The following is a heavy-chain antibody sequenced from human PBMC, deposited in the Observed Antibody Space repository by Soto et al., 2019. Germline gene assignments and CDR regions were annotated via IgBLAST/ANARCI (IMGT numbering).Heavy chain of an antibody. Sequence: QVQLVQSGVEVKKPGASVKVSCKASGYTFTNYAISWVRQAPGRGLEWIGWVNTYNGNPNYAQSFQGRVTMTTDTSTGTAYMELRSLKSDDSAVYYCARDSQYSTSWQRFDSWGQGTLVTVSS. V-gene: IGHV1-18*01. CDR2: VNTYNGNP. CDR3: ARDSQYSTSWQRFDS. CDR1: GYTFTNYA. J-gene: IGHJ4*02. D-gene: IGHD6-13*01.